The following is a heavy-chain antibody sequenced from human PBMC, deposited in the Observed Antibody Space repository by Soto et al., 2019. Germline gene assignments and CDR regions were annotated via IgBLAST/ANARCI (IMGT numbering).Heavy chain of an antibody. CDR1: GASITTYY. D-gene: IGHD2-15*01. CDR3: ARDLKEYCSDGKCNWFDP. CDR2: ISYSGST. J-gene: IGHJ5*02. Sequence: SETLSLTCTVSGASITTYYWSWIRQPPGKGLEWIGYISYSGSTDYNPSLKSRFTISFDASKNQISLQVRSATAADAAVYYCARDLKEYCSDGKCNWFDPWGQGTLVT. V-gene: IGHV4-59*01.